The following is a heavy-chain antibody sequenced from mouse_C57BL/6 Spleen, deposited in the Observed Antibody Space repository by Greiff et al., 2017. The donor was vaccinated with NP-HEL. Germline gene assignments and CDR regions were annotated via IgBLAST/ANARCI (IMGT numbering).Heavy chain of an antibody. CDR2: IYPGDGDT. V-gene: IGHV1-82*01. D-gene: IGHD1-1*01. CDR3: ARSPTGGFAY. Sequence: QVQLQQSGPELVKPGASVKISCKASGYAFSSSWMNWVKQRPGKGLEWIGRIYPGDGDTNYNGKFKGKATLTADKSSSTAYMQLSSLTSEDSAVYFCARSPTGGFAYWGQGTLVTVSA. CDR1: GYAFSSSW. J-gene: IGHJ3*01.